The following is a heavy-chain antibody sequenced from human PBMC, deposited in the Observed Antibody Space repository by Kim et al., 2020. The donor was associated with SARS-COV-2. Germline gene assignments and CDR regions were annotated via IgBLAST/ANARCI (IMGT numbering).Heavy chain of an antibody. Sequence: GGSLRLSCAASGFTFSTHTMNWVRQAPGKGLEWVSSIHSTSGYNYISYGDSVKGRFTISRDNAKNSLFLQMDSLRAEDTAVYFCAGFRGDDYSDISRRAFDYWGQGTLVTVSS. CDR3: AGFRGDDYSDISRRAFDY. J-gene: IGHJ4*02. CDR2: IHSTSGYNYI. V-gene: IGHV3-21*06. D-gene: IGHD4-17*01. CDR1: GFTFSTHT.